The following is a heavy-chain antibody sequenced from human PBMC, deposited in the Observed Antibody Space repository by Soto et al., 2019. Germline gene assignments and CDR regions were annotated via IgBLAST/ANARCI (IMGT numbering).Heavy chain of an antibody. J-gene: IGHJ5*02. D-gene: IGHD6-6*01. CDR2: ISSSSSYI. Sequence: EVQLVESGGGLVKPGGSLRLSCAASGFTFSSYSMNWVRQAPGKGLEWVSSISSSSSYIYYADSVKGRFTISRDNAKNSLYLQMNSLRAEDTAVYYCARAPPGQSSPHPWGQGTLVTVSS. CDR1: GFTFSSYS. V-gene: IGHV3-21*01. CDR3: ARAPPGQSSPHP.